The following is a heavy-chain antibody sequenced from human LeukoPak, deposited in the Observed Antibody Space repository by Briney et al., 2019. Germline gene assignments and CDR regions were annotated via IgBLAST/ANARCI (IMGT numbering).Heavy chain of an antibody. CDR3: AKEYGQWPGSGLDY. J-gene: IGHJ4*02. Sequence: CLRLSCAASGFSLDAYATHWVRHAPEEGLGWVSCISWVSGSIGYADSVKGRFTLSRDNAAQSLYLQMNSLRAEDMALYYCAKEYGQWPGSGLDYWGQGTLVTVSS. CDR1: GFSLDAYA. CDR2: ISWVSGSI. V-gene: IGHV3-9*03. D-gene: IGHD6-19*01.